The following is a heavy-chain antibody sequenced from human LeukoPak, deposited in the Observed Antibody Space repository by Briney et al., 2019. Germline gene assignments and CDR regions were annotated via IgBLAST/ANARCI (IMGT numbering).Heavy chain of an antibody. CDR3: AREKRQYCSGPNCRKNYEIIDY. D-gene: IGHD2-15*01. J-gene: IGHJ4*02. CDR1: GFTFSSYA. Sequence: GGSLRLSCAASGFTFSSYAMHWVRQAPGKGLEWVAVISYDGSNKYYADSVKGRFTISRDNSKNTLYLQMNSLRAEDTAVYYCAREKRQYCSGPNCRKNYEIIDYWGQGTLVTVSS. CDR2: ISYDGSNK. V-gene: IGHV3-30*04.